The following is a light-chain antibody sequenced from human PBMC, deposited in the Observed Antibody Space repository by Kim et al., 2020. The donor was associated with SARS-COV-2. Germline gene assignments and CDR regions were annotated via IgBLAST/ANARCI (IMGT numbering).Light chain of an antibody. CDR1: QDIKNN. J-gene: IGKJ5*01. Sequence: ASVGDRVSMTCRASQDIKNNLVWFQQKPGKAPRSLIYAASSLQSGVPSKFSGSGSGSDFTLTISSLQPEDFATYYCQQYQSYPVTFGQGTRLEIK. CDR3: QQYQSYPVT. CDR2: AAS. V-gene: IGKV1-16*02.